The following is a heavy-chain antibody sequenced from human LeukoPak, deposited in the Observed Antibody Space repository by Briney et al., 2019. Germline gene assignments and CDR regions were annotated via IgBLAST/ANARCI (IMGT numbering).Heavy chain of an antibody. V-gene: IGHV3-7*01. J-gene: IGHJ4*02. D-gene: IGHD3-10*01. CDR2: IKQDGSEK. CDR3: ARTRVFRYFDY. Sequence: GGSLRLSCVASGFTISGSYMNWVRQAPGKGLEWVANIKQDGSEKYYVDSVKGRFTISRDNAKNSLYLQMNSLRAEDTAVYYCARTRVFRYFDYWGQGTLVTVSS. CDR1: GFTISGSY.